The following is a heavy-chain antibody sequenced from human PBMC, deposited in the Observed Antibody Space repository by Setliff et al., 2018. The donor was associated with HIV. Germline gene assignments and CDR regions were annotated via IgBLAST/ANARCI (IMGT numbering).Heavy chain of an antibody. V-gene: IGHV1-2*02. CDR1: GYTFTSYD. Sequence: ASVKVSCKASGYTFTSYDINWVRQATGQGLEWMAWMNPNSGATDYAQEFQGRVSMTRDTSIRTVYMELSRLRSDDTALYYCATDREKWEGYYKYYYMDVWGKGTTVTVSS. D-gene: IGHD1-26*01. CDR2: MNPNSGAT. J-gene: IGHJ6*03. CDR3: ATDREKWEGYYKYYYMDV.